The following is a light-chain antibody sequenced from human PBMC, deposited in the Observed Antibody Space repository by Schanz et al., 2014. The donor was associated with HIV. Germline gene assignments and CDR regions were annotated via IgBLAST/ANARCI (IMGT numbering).Light chain of an antibody. CDR1: SSDVGYYNY. J-gene: IGLJ1*01. CDR2: DVF. CDR3: SSYTTSSALV. V-gene: IGLV2-14*03. Sequence: QSALTQPASVSGSPGQSITISCTGTSSDVGYYNYVSWYQQHPGKAPKLMIYDVFNRPSGVSSRFSGSKSGNTASLTISGLQAEDEADYYCSSYTTSSALVFGTGTKLTVL.